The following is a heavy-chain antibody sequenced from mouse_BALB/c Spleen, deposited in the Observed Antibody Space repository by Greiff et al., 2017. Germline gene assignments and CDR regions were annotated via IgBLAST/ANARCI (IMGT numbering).Heavy chain of an antibody. V-gene: IGHV5-6-5*01. CDR1: GFTFSSYA. Sequence: EVKVEESGGGLVKPGGSLKLSCAASGFTFSSYAMSWVRQTPEKRLEWVASISSGGSTYYPDSVKGRFTISGDNARNILYLQMSSLRSEDTAMYYCARGNYYGSSPFAYWGQGTLVTVSA. J-gene: IGHJ3*01. CDR2: ISSGGST. D-gene: IGHD1-1*01. CDR3: ARGNYYGSSPFAY.